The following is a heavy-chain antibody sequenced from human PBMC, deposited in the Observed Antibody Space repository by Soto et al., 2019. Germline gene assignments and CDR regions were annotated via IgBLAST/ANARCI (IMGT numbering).Heavy chain of an antibody. Sequence: QAPAQGLEWMGWISAYNGNTNYAQKLQGRVTMTTDTSTSTAYMELRSLRSDDTAVYYCASYYGAGSHAFDIWGQGTMVTVSS. J-gene: IGHJ3*02. CDR2: ISAYNGNT. D-gene: IGHD3-10*01. CDR3: ASYYGAGSHAFDI. V-gene: IGHV1-18*01.